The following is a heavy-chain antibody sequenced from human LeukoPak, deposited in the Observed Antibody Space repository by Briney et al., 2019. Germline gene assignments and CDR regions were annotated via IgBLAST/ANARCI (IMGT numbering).Heavy chain of an antibody. CDR1: GFTFGDYA. D-gene: IGHD3-3*01. CDR3: TRDRAPLDYDFWSGTYYYYGMDV. CDR2: IRSKAYGGTT. J-gene: IGHJ6*02. V-gene: IGHV3-49*04. Sequence: RAGGSRRLSCTASGFTFGDYAMSWVRQAPGKGLEWEGFIRSKAYGGTTEYAASVKGRFTISRDDSKSIAYLQMNSLKTEDTAVYYCTRDRAPLDYDFWSGTYYYYGMDVWGQRTTVTVSS.